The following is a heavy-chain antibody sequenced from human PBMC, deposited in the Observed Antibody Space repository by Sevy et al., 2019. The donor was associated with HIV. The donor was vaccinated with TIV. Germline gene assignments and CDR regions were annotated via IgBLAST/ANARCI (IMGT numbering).Heavy chain of an antibody. V-gene: IGHV3-48*01. CDR1: GFTFRSYS. CDR3: AREAWAMVKFAFDI. CDR2: ISSGSNTI. Sequence: GGSLRLSCAVSGFTFRSYSMNWVRQAPGKGLEWVSYISSGSNTIYYADSVKGRFTISRDNAKNSLYLQMNSLTAEDTAVYYWAREAWAMVKFAFDIWGQGTMVTVSS. J-gene: IGHJ3*02. D-gene: IGHD5-18*01.